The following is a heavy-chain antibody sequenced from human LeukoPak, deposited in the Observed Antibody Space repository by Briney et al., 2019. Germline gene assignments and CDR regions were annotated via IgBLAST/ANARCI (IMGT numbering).Heavy chain of an antibody. CDR1: GYTFTSYC. D-gene: IGHD3-9*01. J-gene: IGHJ4*02. CDR2: INPSGGST. V-gene: IGHV1-46*01. Sequence: ASVKVSCKASGYTFTSYCMHWVRQAPGQGLEWMGIINPSGGSTSYAQKFQGRVTMTRDTSTSTVYMELSSLRSEDTAVYYCARDRRDYDILTGYSISYYFDYWGQGTLVTVSS. CDR3: ARDRRDYDILTGYSISYYFDY.